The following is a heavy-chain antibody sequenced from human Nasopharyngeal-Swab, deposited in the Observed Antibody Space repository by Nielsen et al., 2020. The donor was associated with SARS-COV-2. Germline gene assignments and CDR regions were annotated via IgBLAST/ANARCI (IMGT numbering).Heavy chain of an antibody. CDR3: ARDHLMTVTIPYYYYGMDV. V-gene: IGHV3-21*01. CDR1: GLSLSGYA. J-gene: IGHJ6*02. D-gene: IGHD4-11*01. CDR2: ISSSSSYI. Sequence: GESLKISCVGSGLSLSGYAMHWVRQAPGKGLEWVSSISSSSSYIYYADSVKGRFTISRDNAKNSLYLQMNSLRAEDTAVYYCARDHLMTVTIPYYYYGMDVWGQGTTVTVSS.